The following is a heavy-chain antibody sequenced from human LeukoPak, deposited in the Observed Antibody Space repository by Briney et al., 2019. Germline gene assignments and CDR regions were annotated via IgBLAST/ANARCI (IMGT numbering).Heavy chain of an antibody. D-gene: IGHD3-10*01. Sequence: GGTLRLSCAVSGFTFSVYGMSWVRQAPGKGLEWVSAITGSGGRTYYADSEKGRFTISRDNSKNTLYLQMNSLRAEDTAVYNCAKGDFYGSGRDYYYYMDVWGKGTTVTISS. CDR3: AKGDFYGSGRDYYYYMDV. CDR2: ITGSGGRT. CDR1: GFTFSVYG. V-gene: IGHV3-23*01. J-gene: IGHJ6*03.